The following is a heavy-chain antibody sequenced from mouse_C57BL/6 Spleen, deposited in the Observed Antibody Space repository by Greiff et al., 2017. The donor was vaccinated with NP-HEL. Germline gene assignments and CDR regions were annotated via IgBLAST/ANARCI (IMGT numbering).Heavy chain of an antibody. CDR2: ISYDGSN. CDR3: AKESSPYFDV. V-gene: IGHV3-6*01. Sequence: DVQLQESGPGLVKPSQSLSLTCSVTGYSITSGYYWNWIRQFPGNKLEWMGYISYDGSNNYNPSLKNRISITRDTSKNQFFLKLNSVTTEDTATYYCAKESSPYFDVWGTGTTVTVSS. J-gene: IGHJ1*03. CDR1: GYSITSGYY.